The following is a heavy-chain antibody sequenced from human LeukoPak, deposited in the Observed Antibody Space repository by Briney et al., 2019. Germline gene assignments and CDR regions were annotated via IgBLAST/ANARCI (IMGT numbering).Heavy chain of an antibody. D-gene: IGHD6-6*01. J-gene: IGHJ4*02. CDR2: IIPIFGTA. Sequence: SVKVSCKASGGTFSSYAISWVRQAPGQGLEWMGGIIPIFGTANYAQKFQGRATITTDESTSTAYMELSSLRSEDTAVYYCARGPSYIAARYDYWGQGTLVTVSS. CDR3: ARGPSYIAARYDY. V-gene: IGHV1-69*05. CDR1: GGTFSSYA.